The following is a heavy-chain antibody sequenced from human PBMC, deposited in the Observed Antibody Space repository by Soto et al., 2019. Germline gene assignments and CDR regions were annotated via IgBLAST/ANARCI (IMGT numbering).Heavy chain of an antibody. D-gene: IGHD2-15*01. CDR1: GFTFSSYA. V-gene: IGHV3-30*04. CDR2: ISYDGSNK. J-gene: IGHJ1*01. CDR3: AREENCSGGSCYAEYFQH. Sequence: VGSLRLSCAASGFTFSSYAMHWVRQAPGKGLEWVAVISYDGSNKYYADSVKGRFTISRDNSKNTLYLQMNSLRAEDTAVYYCAREENCSGGSCYAEYFQHWGQGTLVTVSS.